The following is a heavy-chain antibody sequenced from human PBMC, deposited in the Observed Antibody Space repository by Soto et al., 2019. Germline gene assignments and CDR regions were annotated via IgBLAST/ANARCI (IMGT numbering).Heavy chain of an antibody. CDR3: ARRGSS. CDR2: IHPAGQPI. V-gene: IGHV3-48*03. Sequence: EVQLVESGGDLVQLGGSLRLSCVASGFTFSSSEMYWVRQAPGKGLEWVSYIHPAGQPIFYADSVKGRFTISRDNAKNSLYLQMNSLRAEDTAVYYCARRGSSWGQGTMVTVSS. D-gene: IGHD2-2*01. J-gene: IGHJ3*01. CDR1: GFTFSSSE.